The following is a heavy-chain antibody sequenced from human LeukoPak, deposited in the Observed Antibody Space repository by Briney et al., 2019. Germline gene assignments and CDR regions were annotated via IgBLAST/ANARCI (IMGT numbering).Heavy chain of an antibody. V-gene: IGHV3-30-3*01. Sequence: GGSLRLSCAASGFTFSSYAMHWVRQAPGKGLEWVAVISYDGSNKYYADSVKGRFTISRDNSKNTLYLQMNSLRAEDTAVYYRARDHHELLDTAMVDYWGQGTLVTVSS. CDR3: ARDHHELLDTAMVDY. D-gene: IGHD5-18*01. CDR2: ISYDGSNK. J-gene: IGHJ4*02. CDR1: GFTFSSYA.